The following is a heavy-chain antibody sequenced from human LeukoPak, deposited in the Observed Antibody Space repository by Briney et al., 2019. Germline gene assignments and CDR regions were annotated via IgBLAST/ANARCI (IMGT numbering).Heavy chain of an antibody. V-gene: IGHV3-23*01. D-gene: IGHD3-22*01. CDR1: GFTFSSDA. Sequence: GGSLRLSCAASGFTFSSDAMRWVRQAPGKGLEWVSAISSSGGSTYYADSVRGRFIISRDSSKNTLYLQMNSLRVEDTAVYYCAKDPVADYYDSSGPPYYFDYWGQGTLVTVSS. CDR2: ISSSGGST. CDR3: AKDPVADYYDSSGPPYYFDY. J-gene: IGHJ4*02.